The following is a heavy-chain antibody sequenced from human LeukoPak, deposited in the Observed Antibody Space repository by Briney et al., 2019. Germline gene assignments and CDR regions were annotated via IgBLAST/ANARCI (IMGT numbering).Heavy chain of an antibody. J-gene: IGHJ4*02. V-gene: IGHV1-8*01. CDR1: GCTFTSYD. CDR2: MNPNSGNT. CDR3: ARGLGIPGVYPDLRF. Sequence: ASVKVSCKASGCTFTSYDINWVRQATGQGLEWMGCMNPNSGNTGYAQTFQGRVTMTRDTSISTAYMELSSLRSEDTAVYYCARGLGIPGVYPDLRFWGQGTLVTVSS. D-gene: IGHD5/OR15-5a*01.